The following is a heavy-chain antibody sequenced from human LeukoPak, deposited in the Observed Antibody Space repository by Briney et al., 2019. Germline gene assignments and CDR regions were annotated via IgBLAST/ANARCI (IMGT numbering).Heavy chain of an antibody. V-gene: IGHV6-1*01. D-gene: IGHD4-17*01. Sequence: SQTPSLTCAISGDSVSRNSVAWNWIRQSPSRGLEWLGRTYCRSEWYNDYAVSVQSRITINPDTSRNQFSLHLNSVTPEDTAVYYCARDHDYGDYGTFEDYWGQGTLVTVSS. J-gene: IGHJ4*02. CDR3: ARDHDYGDYGTFEDY. CDR1: GDSVSRNSVA. CDR2: TYCRSEWYN.